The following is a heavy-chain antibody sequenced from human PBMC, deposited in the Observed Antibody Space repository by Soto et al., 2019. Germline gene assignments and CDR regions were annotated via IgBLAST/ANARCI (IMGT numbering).Heavy chain of an antibody. CDR3: AGVRRDYGDYVVEDDLDY. Sequence: PGGSLRLSCAASGFTFSSYSMNWVRQAPGKGLEWVSSISSSSSYIYYADSVKGRFTISRDNAKNSLYLQMNSLRAEDTAVYYCAGVRRDYGDYVVEDDLDYWGQGTLVTVSS. D-gene: IGHD4-17*01. V-gene: IGHV3-21*01. CDR1: GFTFSSYS. CDR2: ISSSSSYI. J-gene: IGHJ4*02.